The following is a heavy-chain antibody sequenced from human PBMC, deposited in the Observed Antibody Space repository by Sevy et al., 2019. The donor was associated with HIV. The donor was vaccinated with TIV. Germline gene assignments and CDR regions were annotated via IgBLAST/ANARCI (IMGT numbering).Heavy chain of an antibody. CDR2: ISSSGSTI. J-gene: IGHJ4*02. Sequence: GGSLRLSCAASGFTFSDYYMSWIRQAPGKGLEWVSYISSSGSTIYYADSLKGRFTISRDKAKNSLYLQMNSLRAEDTAVYYGARGPDYYGSGSHVQKGDWGQGTLVTVSS. V-gene: IGHV3-11*01. D-gene: IGHD3-10*01. CDR1: GFTFSDYY. CDR3: ARGPDYYGSGSHVQKGD.